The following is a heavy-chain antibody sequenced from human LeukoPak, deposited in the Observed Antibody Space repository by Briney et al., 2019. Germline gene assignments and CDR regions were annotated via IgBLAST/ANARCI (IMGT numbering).Heavy chain of an antibody. D-gene: IGHD6-19*01. CDR3: AKDHNSGWYRLGDY. CDR1: RFIFSSYA. CDR2: ISGGGGTT. J-gene: IGHJ4*02. Sequence: PGGPLRLSCAASRFIFSSYAVSWVRQAPGKGLEWVSSISGGGGTTYYADSVKGRFAISRDNSKDTLYLQMNSLRAEDTAVYYCAKDHNSGWYRLGDYWGQGTLVTVSS. V-gene: IGHV3-23*01.